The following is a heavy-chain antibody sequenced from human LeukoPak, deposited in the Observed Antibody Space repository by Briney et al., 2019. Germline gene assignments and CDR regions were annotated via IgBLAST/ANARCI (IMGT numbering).Heavy chain of an antibody. J-gene: IGHJ6*03. Sequence: GGSLRLSCAASGFTFSGYALTWVRQAPGKGLEWVSDISGSGGDPHYADSVKGRFTISRDNSKNTLYLQMSSLRAEDTALYFCAKDGSWGDYQFYFYMDVWGKGTTVTVSS. D-gene: IGHD2-2*01. CDR1: GFTFSGYA. CDR3: AKDGSWGDYQFYFYMDV. V-gene: IGHV3-23*01. CDR2: ISGSGGDP.